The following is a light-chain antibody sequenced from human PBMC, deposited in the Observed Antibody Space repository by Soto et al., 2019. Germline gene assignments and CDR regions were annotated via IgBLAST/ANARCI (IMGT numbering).Light chain of an antibody. J-gene: IGKJ2*01. CDR1: QSVSSSY. CDR3: QQYGSSPMYT. V-gene: IGKV3-20*01. Sequence: EIVLMQSPGTLSLSPGERDTISCRASQSVSSSYLAWYQQKPGQAPRLLIYGASGRSTGIPDRFSGSGSGTDFTLTISRLEPQDFAVYYCQQYGSSPMYTFGQGTKLEIK. CDR2: GAS.